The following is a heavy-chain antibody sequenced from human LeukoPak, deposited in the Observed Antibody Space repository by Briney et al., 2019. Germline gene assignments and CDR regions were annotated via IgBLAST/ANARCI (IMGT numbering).Heavy chain of an antibody. CDR2: IYWNDDK. CDR3: AHRPISYDFWSGYPDAFDI. Sequence: SGPTLVNPTQTLTLTCTFSGFSLSTSGVGVGWIRQPPGKALEWLALIYWNDDKRYSPSLKSRLTITKDTSKNQVVLTMTNMDPVDTATYYCAHRPISYDFWSGYPDAFDIWGQGTMVTVSS. D-gene: IGHD3-3*01. V-gene: IGHV2-5*01. CDR1: GFSLSTSGVG. J-gene: IGHJ3*02.